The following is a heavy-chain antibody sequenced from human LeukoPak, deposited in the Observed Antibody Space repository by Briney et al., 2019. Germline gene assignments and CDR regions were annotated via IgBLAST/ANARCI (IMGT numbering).Heavy chain of an antibody. CDR1: GFTFSSYS. V-gene: IGHV3-48*01. CDR3: ARETPYGVGDY. J-gene: IGHJ4*02. Sequence: PGGSLRLSCAASGFTFSSYSMNWVRQAPGKGLEWVSYISSSSSTIYYADSVKGRFTISRDNAKNSLYLQMNSLRAEDTAVYYCARETPYGVGDYWGQGTLVTVSS. D-gene: IGHD4-17*01. CDR2: ISSSSSTI.